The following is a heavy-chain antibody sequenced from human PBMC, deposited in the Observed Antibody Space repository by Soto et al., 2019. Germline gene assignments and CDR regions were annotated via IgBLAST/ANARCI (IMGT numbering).Heavy chain of an antibody. V-gene: IGHV1-18*01. CDR2: ISAYNGNT. D-gene: IGHD6-25*01. CDR1: GYTFTSYG. J-gene: IGHJ5*02. CDR3: ARDSAAAALDT. Sequence: QVQLVQSGAEVKKPGASVKVSCKASGYTFTSYGISWVRQAPGQGLEWMGWISAYNGNTNYAQKPQGRVTMTTDTSPSTAYMEPRSRQLDDPAVYFCARDSAAAALDTWGQGTLVTVSS.